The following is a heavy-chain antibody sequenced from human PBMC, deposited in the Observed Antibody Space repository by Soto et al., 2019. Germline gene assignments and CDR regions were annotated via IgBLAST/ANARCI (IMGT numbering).Heavy chain of an antibody. CDR1: GGTFSSYA. CDR3: ARVGVDTPMVTSPYYYYYGMDV. Sequence: ASVKVSCKASGGTFSSYAISWVRQAPGQGLEWMGGIIPIFGTANYAQKFQGRVTITADESTSTAYMELSSLRSEDTAVYYCARVGVDTPMVTSPYYYYYGMDVWGQGTTVTVSS. D-gene: IGHD5-18*01. CDR2: IIPIFGTA. J-gene: IGHJ6*02. V-gene: IGHV1-69*13.